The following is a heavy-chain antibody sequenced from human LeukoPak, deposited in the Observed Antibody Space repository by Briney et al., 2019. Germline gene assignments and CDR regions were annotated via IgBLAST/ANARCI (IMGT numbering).Heavy chain of an antibody. CDR1: RFTFSNSG. CDR2: IRYDGTNK. Sequence: GGSLRLSCATSRFTFSNSGMHWVRQAPGKGLEWVAFIRYDGTNKYHADSVKGRFTIARDNSKNTLYLVMNSLRAEDTAVYYCAKASGPPELDYWGQGTLVTVSS. CDR3: AKASGPPELDY. D-gene: IGHD1-1*01. V-gene: IGHV3-30*02. J-gene: IGHJ4*02.